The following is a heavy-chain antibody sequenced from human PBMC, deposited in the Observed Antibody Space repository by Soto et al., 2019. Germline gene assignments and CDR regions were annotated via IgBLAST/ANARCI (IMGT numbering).Heavy chain of an antibody. CDR3: STRAYDTNGYYRFDP. CDR1: GGSFSGYY. V-gene: IGHV4-34*01. CDR2: INHSGRV. J-gene: IGHJ5*01. D-gene: IGHD3-22*01. Sequence: SETLSLTCAVYGGSFSGYYWSWIRQPPGKGLEWIGDINHSGRVNYSPSLKSRVTISLDTSKNQFSLTLSAVTAADTAMYYCSTRAYDTNGYYRFDPWGQGTLVTV.